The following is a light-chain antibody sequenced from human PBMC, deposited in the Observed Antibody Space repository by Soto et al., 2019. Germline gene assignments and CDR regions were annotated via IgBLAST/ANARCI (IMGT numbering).Light chain of an antibody. CDR3: SSYTSNSTLVV. CDR1: SSDVGGYNY. CDR2: EVS. V-gene: IGLV2-14*01. J-gene: IGLJ2*01. Sequence: QSALTQPDSVSGSPGQSITISCTGTSSDVGGYNYVSWYQQHPGKAPKLMIYEVSNRPSGVSNRFSGSKSGNTASLTISGLQPEDEADYYCSSYTSNSTLVVFGGGTKLTV.